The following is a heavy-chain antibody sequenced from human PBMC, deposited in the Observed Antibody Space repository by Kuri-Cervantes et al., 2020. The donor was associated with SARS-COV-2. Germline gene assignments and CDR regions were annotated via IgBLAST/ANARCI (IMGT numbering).Heavy chain of an antibody. V-gene: IGHV4-34*01. CDR2: INHSGST. CDR3: ARLIGYSGYDYSFGYFDY. J-gene: IGHJ4*02. CDR1: GGSISSYY. D-gene: IGHD5-12*01. Sequence: SETLSLTCTVVGGSISSYYWSWIRQPPGKGLEWIGEINHSGSTNYNPSLKSRVTISVDTSKNQFSLKLSSVTAADTAVYYCARLIGYSGYDYSFGYFDYWGQGTLVTVSS.